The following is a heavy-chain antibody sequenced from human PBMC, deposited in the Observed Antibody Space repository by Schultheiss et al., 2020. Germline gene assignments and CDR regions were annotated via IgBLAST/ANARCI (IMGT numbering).Heavy chain of an antibody. CDR2: MNPYSNNT. D-gene: IGHD1-26*01. J-gene: IGHJ3*02. Sequence: KISCKASGYTFTSYDINWVRQATGQGLEWMGWMNPYSNNTHYAQKFRGGVTFTSDRSVSTAYMKLSSLKSDDTAVYYCARDKWAFDIWGQGTMVTVSS. V-gene: IGHV1-8*01. CDR1: GYTFTSYD. CDR3: ARDKWAFDI.